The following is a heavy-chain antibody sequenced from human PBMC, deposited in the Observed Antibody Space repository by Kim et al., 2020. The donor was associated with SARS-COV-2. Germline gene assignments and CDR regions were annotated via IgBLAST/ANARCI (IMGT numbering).Heavy chain of an antibody. Sequence: GGSLRLSCAASGFTFSSYAMHWVRQAPGKGLEWVAVISYDGSNKYYADSVKGRFTISRDNSKNTLYLQMNSLRAEDTAVYYCARDGELRYFDWLLYGSGENFDYWGQGTLVTVSS. V-gene: IGHV3-30*04. D-gene: IGHD3-9*01. CDR2: ISYDGSNK. CDR3: ARDGELRYFDWLLYGSGENFDY. J-gene: IGHJ4*02. CDR1: GFTFSSYA.